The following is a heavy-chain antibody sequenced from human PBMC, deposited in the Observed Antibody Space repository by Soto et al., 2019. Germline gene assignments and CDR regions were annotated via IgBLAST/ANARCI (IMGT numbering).Heavy chain of an antibody. CDR1: GYNFLTYG. V-gene: IGHV1-18*01. J-gene: IGHJ5*02. D-gene: IGHD3-10*01. Sequence: ASVKVSCKASGYNFLTYGISWLRQAPGRGLEWMGWISTDNTHRNYAQNFQERVTMTTDTSTNTAYMELGSLRSDDTAIYYCARDRPGISVIRAVKTYNYFDTWGQGTLVTVSS. CDR3: ARDRPGISVIRAVKTYNYFDT. CDR2: ISTDNTHR.